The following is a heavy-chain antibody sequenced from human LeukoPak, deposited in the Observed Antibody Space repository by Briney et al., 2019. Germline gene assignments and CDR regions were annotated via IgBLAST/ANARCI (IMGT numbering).Heavy chain of an antibody. CDR3: ARSMAGIKPQDIVVVPAAHGFDY. J-gene: IGHJ4*02. V-gene: IGHV3-48*04. Sequence: GGSLRLSCAASGFTFSSYSMNWVRQAPGKGLEWVSYISSSSSTIYYADSVKGRSTISRDNAKNSLYLQMNSLRAEDTAVYYCARSMAGIKPQDIVVVPAAHGFDYWGQGTLVTVSS. D-gene: IGHD2-2*01. CDR2: ISSSSSTI. CDR1: GFTFSSYS.